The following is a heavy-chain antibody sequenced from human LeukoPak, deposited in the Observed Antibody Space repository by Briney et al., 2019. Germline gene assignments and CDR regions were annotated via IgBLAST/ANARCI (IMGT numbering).Heavy chain of an antibody. CDR2: INDNGAGT. Sequence: PGGSLRLSCAASGFTFSSYAMSWVRQAPGKGLKWVSTINDNGAGTYYADSVKGRFTISRDNSKNTLFLQMNSLRAEDTAVYYCAKYVVPHVAFFDYWGQVTLVTVSS. J-gene: IGHJ4*02. V-gene: IGHV3-23*01. CDR3: AKYVVPHVAFFDY. D-gene: IGHD3-10*01. CDR1: GFTFSSYA.